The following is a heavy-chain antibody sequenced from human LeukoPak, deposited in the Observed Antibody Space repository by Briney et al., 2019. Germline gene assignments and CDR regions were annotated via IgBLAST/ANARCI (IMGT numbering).Heavy chain of an antibody. CDR2: LRGSGGTP. D-gene: IGHD5-12*01. CDR1: GFTFSDYG. V-gene: IGHV3-23*01. J-gene: IGHJ4*02. CDR3: AKAPGLIVATTSFDY. Sequence: GGSLTLSCEVSGFTFSDYGMSWVRHAPGKGLEWVSALRGSGGTPYYADSVKGRFTISRDNSKNTLYLQMNSLRAEDTAVYYCAKAPGLIVATTSFDYWGQGTLVTVSS.